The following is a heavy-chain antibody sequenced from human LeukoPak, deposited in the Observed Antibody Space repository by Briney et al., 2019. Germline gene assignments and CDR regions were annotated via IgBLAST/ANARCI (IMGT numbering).Heavy chain of an antibody. Sequence: ASVKVSCKASGYTFTGYDINWVRQATGQGLEWMGWMNPDRGNTGYAQKFQGRITISRDTSISTAYLELSGLRSDDTAVYYCASLYGSGIDYWGQGTLVTVSS. V-gene: IGHV1-8*02. CDR3: ASLYGSGIDY. D-gene: IGHD3-10*01. J-gene: IGHJ4*02. CDR1: GYTFTGYD. CDR2: MNPDRGNT.